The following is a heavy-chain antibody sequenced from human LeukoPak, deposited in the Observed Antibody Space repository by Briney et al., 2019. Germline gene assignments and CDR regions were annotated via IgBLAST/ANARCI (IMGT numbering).Heavy chain of an antibody. J-gene: IGHJ4*02. Sequence: ASVKVSCKASGYTFTSYGISWVRQAPGQGLEWMGWISAYNGSTNYAQKLQGRVTMTTDTSTSTAYMGLRSLRSDDTAVYYCARHSSSWPSSYFDYWGQGTLVTVSS. CDR3: ARHSSSWPSSYFDY. V-gene: IGHV1-18*01. D-gene: IGHD6-13*01. CDR2: ISAYNGST. CDR1: GYTFTSYG.